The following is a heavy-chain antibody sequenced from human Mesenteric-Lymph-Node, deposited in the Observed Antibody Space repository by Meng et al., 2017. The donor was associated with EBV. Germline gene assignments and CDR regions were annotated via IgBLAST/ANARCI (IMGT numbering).Heavy chain of an antibody. Sequence: VQLNQCEAEVKKPGASVQVSCKASGYSFTSYYMHWVRQAPGQGLEWMGIINPNGGSTTYAQKFQGRVTMTRDTSTSTVYMELSSLRPEDTAVYYCARDGFSSSPSGWFDPWGQGTLVTVSS. J-gene: IGHJ5*02. CDR3: ARDGFSSSPSGWFDP. CDR2: INPNGGST. D-gene: IGHD6-13*01. V-gene: IGHV1-46*01. CDR1: GYSFTSYY.